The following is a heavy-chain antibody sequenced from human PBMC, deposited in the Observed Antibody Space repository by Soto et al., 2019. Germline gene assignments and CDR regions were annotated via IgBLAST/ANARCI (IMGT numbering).Heavy chain of an antibody. J-gene: IGHJ5*02. V-gene: IGHV1-69*02. D-gene: IGHD6-13*01. CDR3: ASGGGLAAAGPNWFDP. CDR2: IIPILGIA. CDR1: GGTFSSYT. Sequence: QVQLVQSGAEVKKPGSSVKVSCKASGGTFSSYTISWVRQAPGQGLEWMGRIIPILGIANYAQKFQGRVTITADKSTSTAYMELSSLRSEDTAVYSCASGGGLAAAGPNWFDPWGQGTLVTVSS.